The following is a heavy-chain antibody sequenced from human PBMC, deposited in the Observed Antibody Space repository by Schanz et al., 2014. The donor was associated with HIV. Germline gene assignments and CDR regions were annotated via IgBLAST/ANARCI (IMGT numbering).Heavy chain of an antibody. J-gene: IGHJ4*02. Sequence: QLQLQESGPGLVKPSETLSLTCTVSGGSISRSSYYWGWIRQPPGKGLEWIGSIYYTGSTNYNPSLKSRVTISVDTSKNQFSLKLSSVTAADTAVYYCASLQSHYFDYWGQGALVTVSS. CDR2: IYYTGST. CDR1: GGSISRSSYY. V-gene: IGHV4-39*07. CDR3: ASLQSHYFDY.